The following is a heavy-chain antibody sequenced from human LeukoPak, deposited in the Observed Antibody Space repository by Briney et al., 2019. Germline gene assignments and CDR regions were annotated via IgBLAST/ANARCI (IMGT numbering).Heavy chain of an antibody. V-gene: IGHV3-7*01. CDR1: GFPFSSYW. CDR3: ARHGAYSFDS. J-gene: IGHJ4*02. D-gene: IGHD4-17*01. CDR2: INQDGSDQ. Sequence: GGSLRLSCAASGFPFSSYWMGWVRQAPGKGLEWVANINQDGSDQYYVDSVKGRFTISRDNAKISLFLQMNSLRAEDTAVYYCARHGAYSFDSWGQGTLVTVSS.